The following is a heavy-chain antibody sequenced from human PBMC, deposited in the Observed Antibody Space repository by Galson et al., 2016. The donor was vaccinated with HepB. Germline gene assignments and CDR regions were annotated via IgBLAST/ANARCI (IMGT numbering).Heavy chain of an antibody. D-gene: IGHD3-10*01. Sequence: SETLSLTCGVSGESFSAYPWSWIRQAPGKGLEWVGEIRQSGSTYLHPSLKSRVTISLDTSKNHFSLNLASVAAADTAVYYCARAIHGSQRTYWSQGTLVTVSS. CDR3: ARAIHGSQRTY. J-gene: IGHJ4*02. V-gene: IGHV4-34*01. CDR2: IRQSGST. CDR1: GESFSAYP.